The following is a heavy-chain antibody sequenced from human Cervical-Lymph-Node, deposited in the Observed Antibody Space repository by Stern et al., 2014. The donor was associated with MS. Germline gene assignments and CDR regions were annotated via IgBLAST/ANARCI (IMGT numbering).Heavy chain of an antibody. CDR3: ARALDY. V-gene: IGHV3-48*01. CDR1: GFTFSAYT. CDR2: ISTTSDTI. Sequence: VQLVQSGGGLVQPGGSLRLSCVASGFTFSAYTMNWVRQAPGRGLEWIAHISTTSDTIRYPDSVKGRFTISRDNAKNSLYLELSSLRVDDTAVYYCARALDYWGQGTLVTVSS. J-gene: IGHJ4*02.